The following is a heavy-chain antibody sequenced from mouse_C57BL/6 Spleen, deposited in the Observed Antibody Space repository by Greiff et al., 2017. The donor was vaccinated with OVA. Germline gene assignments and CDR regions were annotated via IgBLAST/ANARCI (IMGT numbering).Heavy chain of an antibody. V-gene: IGHV1-64*01. CDR2: IHPNSGST. J-gene: IGHJ4*01. CDR3: ARWGLRQGDYYAMDY. Sequence: VQLQQPGAELVKPGASVKLSCKASGYTFTSYWMHWVKQRPGQGLEWIGMIHPNSGSTNYNEKFKSKATLTVDKSSSTAYMQLSSLTSEDSAVYYCARWGLRQGDYYAMDYWGQGTSVTVSS. D-gene: IGHD2-4*01. CDR1: GYTFTSYW.